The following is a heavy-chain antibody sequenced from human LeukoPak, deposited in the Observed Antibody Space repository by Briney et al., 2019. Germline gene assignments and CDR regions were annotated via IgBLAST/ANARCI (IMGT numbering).Heavy chain of an antibody. CDR2: ISGSGETT. J-gene: IGHJ4*02. Sequence: PGGSLRISCAASGFTFSSYAMTWVRQAPGKGLEWVSVISGSGETTYYGDSVKGRFTISRDNSKNTLYLQMNSLRAEDTAVYYCAKDGYSSSSGYFDYWGQGTLVTVSS. D-gene: IGHD6-6*01. CDR3: AKDGYSSSSGYFDY. V-gene: IGHV3-23*01. CDR1: GFTFSSYA.